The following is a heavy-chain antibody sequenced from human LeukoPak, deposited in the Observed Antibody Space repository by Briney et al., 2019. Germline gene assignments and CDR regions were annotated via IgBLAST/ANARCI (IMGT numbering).Heavy chain of an antibody. Sequence: SETLSLTCTVSGGSISSDSYSWGRIRQPPGKGLEWMGRIYYSGTTYYNPSLKSRVTISVDTSKNQFSLKLSSVTAADTAVYYCARDHRYTSSTRRRWFDPWGQGTLVTVSS. V-gene: IGHV4-39*07. J-gene: IGHJ5*02. CDR1: GGSISSDSYS. CDR2: IYYSGTT. CDR3: ARDHRYTSSTRRRWFDP. D-gene: IGHD6-13*01.